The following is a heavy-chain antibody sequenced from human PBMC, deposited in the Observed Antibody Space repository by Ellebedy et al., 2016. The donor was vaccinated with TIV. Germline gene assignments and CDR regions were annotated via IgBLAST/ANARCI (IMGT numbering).Heavy chain of an antibody. J-gene: IGHJ4*02. Sequence: GESLKISCAAPGLTFSSHAMSWVRQAPGKGLEWVSSISGSGGNTYYADSVKGRFTISRDNSKDTLYLQVNSLRAEDTAIYYCAKDSGKYGWNSEYWGQGTQVTVSS. CDR2: ISGSGGNT. D-gene: IGHD3-10*01. CDR3: AKDSGKYGWNSEY. CDR1: GLTFSSHA. V-gene: IGHV3-23*01.